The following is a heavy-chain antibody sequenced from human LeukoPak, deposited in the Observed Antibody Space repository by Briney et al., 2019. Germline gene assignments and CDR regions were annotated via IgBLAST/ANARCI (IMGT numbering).Heavy chain of an antibody. D-gene: IGHD3-22*01. V-gene: IGHV1-8*01. CDR1: GYTFTSYD. CDR3: ARASSAYYDSSGYLGEDFDY. CDR2: MNPNSGNT. J-gene: IGHJ4*02. Sequence: ASVNVSCKASGYTFTSYDINWVRQATGQGLEWMGWMNPNSGNTGYAQKFQGRVTMTRNTSISTAYMELSSLRSEDTAVYYCARASSAYYDSSGYLGEDFDYWGQGTLVTVSS.